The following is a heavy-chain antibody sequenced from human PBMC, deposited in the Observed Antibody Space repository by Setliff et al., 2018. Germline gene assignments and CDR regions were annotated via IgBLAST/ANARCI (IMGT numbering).Heavy chain of an antibody. Sequence: ASVKVSCKASGYTFTGYYMHWVRQAPGQGLEWMGWINPNSGGTNYAQKFQGRVTMTRDASISTAYMELSRLRSDDTAVYYCARDRMISGSNWFDPWGQGTLVTVSS. CDR1: GYTFTGYY. CDR3: ARDRMISGSNWFDP. J-gene: IGHJ5*02. CDR2: INPNSGGT. D-gene: IGHD1-26*01. V-gene: IGHV1-2*02.